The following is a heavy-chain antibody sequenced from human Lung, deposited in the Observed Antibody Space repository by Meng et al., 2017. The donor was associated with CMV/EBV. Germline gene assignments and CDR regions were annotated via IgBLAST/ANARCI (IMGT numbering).Heavy chain of an antibody. V-gene: IGHV3-30*04. CDR1: GFTLSSYA. CDR2: ISYDGSNK. Sequence: SLRLXCAVSGFTLSSYAMHWVRQAPGKGLEWVAVISYDGSNKYYADSVKGRFTISRDNSKNTLYLQMNSLRAEDTAVYYCATTMVRGLGAFDIWGQGTXVTVSS. D-gene: IGHD3-10*01. J-gene: IGHJ3*02. CDR3: ATTMVRGLGAFDI.